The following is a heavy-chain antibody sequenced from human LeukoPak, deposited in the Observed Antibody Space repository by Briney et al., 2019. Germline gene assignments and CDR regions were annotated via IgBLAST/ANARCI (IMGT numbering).Heavy chain of an antibody. CDR2: ISGSGGST. CDR3: AKGSGSVLGYCSGGSYYPDY. CDR1: GFTFSSYA. J-gene: IGHJ4*02. D-gene: IGHD2-15*01. Sequence: RGSLRLSCAASGFTFSSYAMSWVRQAPGKRLEWVSAISGSGGSTYYADSVKGRFTISRDNSKNSLYLQMNSLRAEDTALYYCAKGSGSVLGYCSGGSYYPDYWGQGTLVIVSS. V-gene: IGHV3-23*01.